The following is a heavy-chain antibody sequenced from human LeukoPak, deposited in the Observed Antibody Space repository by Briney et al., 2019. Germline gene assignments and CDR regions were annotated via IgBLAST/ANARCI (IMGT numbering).Heavy chain of an antibody. CDR1: GGSFSGCY. V-gene: IGHV4-34*01. CDR2: INHSGST. Sequence: SETLSLTCAVYGGSFSGCYWSWIRQPQGKGLEWIGEINHSGSTNYNPSLKSRVTISVDTSKNQFSLKLTSVTAADTAVYYCARGGDTRSGYAFDIWGQGTMVTVSS. D-gene: IGHD3-10*01. CDR3: ARGGDTRSGYAFDI. J-gene: IGHJ3*02.